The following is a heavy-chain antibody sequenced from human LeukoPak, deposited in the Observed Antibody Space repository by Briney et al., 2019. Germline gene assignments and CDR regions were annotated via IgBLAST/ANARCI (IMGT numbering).Heavy chain of an antibody. J-gene: IGHJ3*02. CDR3: ARDGPSYCGGDCYSDAFDI. CDR2: ISSNGGST. V-gene: IGHV3-64*01. D-gene: IGHD2-21*02. Sequence: QSGGSLRLSCAASGFTFSSYAMHWVRQAPGKGLEYVSAISSNGGSTYYANSVKGRFTISRDDSKNTLYLQMGSLRAEDMAVYYCARDGPSYCGGDCYSDAFDIWGQGTMVTVSS. CDR1: GFTFSSYA.